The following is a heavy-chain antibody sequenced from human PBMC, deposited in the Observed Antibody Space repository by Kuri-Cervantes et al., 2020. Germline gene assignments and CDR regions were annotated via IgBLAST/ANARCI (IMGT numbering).Heavy chain of an antibody. CDR2: IKQDGSEK. V-gene: IGHV3-7*01. D-gene: IGHD2-15*01. CDR3: AREGPVVVGPTSS. J-gene: IGHJ5*02. CDR1: GFTFSSYW. Sequence: GGSLRLSCAASGFTFSSYWMSWVRQAPGKGLEWVANIKQDGSEKYYVDSVKGRLTISRDNAKNSLYLQMKSLRVEDTAVYYCAREGPVVVGPTSSWGQGTLVTVSS.